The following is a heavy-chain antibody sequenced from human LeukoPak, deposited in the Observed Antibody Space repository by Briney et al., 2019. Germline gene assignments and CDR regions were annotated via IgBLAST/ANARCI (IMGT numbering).Heavy chain of an antibody. D-gene: IGHD3-3*01. CDR2: IIPIFGTA. V-gene: IGHV1-69*13. J-gene: IGHJ6*02. CDR3: ASTSGNILRPITIFGVVTVSNYYYGMDV. Sequence: SVKVSCKASGGTFSSYAISWVRQAPGQGLEWMGGIIPIFGTANHAQKFQGRVTITADESTSTAYMELSSLRSEDTAVYYCASTSGNILRPITIFGVVTVSNYYYGMDVWGQGTTVTVSS. CDR1: GGTFSSYA.